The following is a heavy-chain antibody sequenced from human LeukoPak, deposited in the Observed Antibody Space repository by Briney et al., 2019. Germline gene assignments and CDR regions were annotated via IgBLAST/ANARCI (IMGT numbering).Heavy chain of an antibody. J-gene: IGHJ4*02. CDR2: ISGSGDIT. D-gene: IGHD2-21*01. CDR3: AKLTRQHCGKGCPYPFDY. Sequence: GGSLRLSCAASGFTFGNYAMIWIRQSPGKGLEWVSVISGSGDITNDADSVTGRFTISRDNSKNTLYLHMNSLSAEDTAIYYCAKLTRQHCGKGCPYPFDYCGQGTLVTVSS. V-gene: IGHV3-23*01. CDR1: GFTFGNYA.